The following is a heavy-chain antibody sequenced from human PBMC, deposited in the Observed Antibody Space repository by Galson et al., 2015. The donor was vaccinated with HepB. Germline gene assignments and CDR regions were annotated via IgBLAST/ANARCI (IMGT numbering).Heavy chain of an antibody. J-gene: IGHJ4*02. CDR2: IFSNDEK. D-gene: IGHD2-21*01. CDR1: GFSLSNARMG. CDR3: ARISPAYCGGDCDDY. Sequence: PALVKPTQTLTLTCTVSGFSLSNARMGVSWIRQPPGKALEWLAHIFSNDEKSYSTSLKSRLTISKDTSKSQVVLTMTNMDPVDTATYYCARISPAYCGGDCDDYWGQGTLVTVSS. V-gene: IGHV2-26*01.